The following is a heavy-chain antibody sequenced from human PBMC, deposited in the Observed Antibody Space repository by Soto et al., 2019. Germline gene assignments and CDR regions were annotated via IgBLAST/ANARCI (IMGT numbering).Heavy chain of an antibody. CDR1: GFTFSSYS. D-gene: IGHD6-19*01. CDR2: ISSSSSYI. J-gene: IGHJ6*02. Sequence: EVQLVESGGGLVQPGGSLRLSCAASGFTFSSYSMNWVRQAPGKGLEWVSYISSSSSYIYYADSVKGRFTISRDNAKNSLYLQMNSLRAEDTAVYYCARDSLGYSSGSYSKYYYGMDVWGQGTTVTVSS. V-gene: IGHV3-21*05. CDR3: ARDSLGYSSGSYSKYYYGMDV.